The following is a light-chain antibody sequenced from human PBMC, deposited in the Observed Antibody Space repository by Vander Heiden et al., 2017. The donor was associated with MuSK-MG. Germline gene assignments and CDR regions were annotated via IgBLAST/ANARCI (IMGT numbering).Light chain of an antibody. CDR3: SSYTGSTTLPYV. CDR1: SNDVGAYHH. CDR2: DVG. V-gene: IGLV2-14*03. Sequence: ALTQPASVSGSPGQSITVSCTVTSNDVGAYHHVFWYQQYPGKSPRLMIYDVGHRPPGVSDRFSGSKSGDTASLTISGLQSEDEADYFCSSYTGSTTLPYVFGTGTKVTVL. J-gene: IGLJ1*01.